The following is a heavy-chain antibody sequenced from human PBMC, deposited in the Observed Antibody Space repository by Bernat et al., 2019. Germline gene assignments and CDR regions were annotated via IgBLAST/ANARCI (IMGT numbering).Heavy chain of an antibody. CDR2: IRPSDSDT. CDR3: ARLLLPATKGAFDI. CDR1: GYTFTTYW. J-gene: IGHJ3*02. D-gene: IGHD2-2*01. Sequence: EVQLVQSRAEVKKPGESLTISCKGSGYTFTTYWIGWVRQMPGKGLEWMVRIRPSDSDTTYNPSFQGHVTISADKSISTAYLQWSSLKASDSAMYYCARLLLPATKGAFDIWGQGTLVTVSS. V-gene: IGHV5-10-1*01.